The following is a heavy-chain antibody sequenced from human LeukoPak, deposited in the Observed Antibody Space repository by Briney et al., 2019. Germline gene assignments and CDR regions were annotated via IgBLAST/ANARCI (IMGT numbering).Heavy chain of an antibody. D-gene: IGHD4-17*01. J-gene: IGHJ3*02. Sequence: GGSLRLSCAASGFTFSSYAMHWVRQAPGKGLEWVAVISYDGSNKYYADSVKGRFTISRDNSKNTLYLQMNSLRAEDTAVYYCARTLNGDYDSDAFDIWGQGTMVTVSS. CDR3: ARTLNGDYDSDAFDI. CDR1: GFTFSSYA. V-gene: IGHV3-30-3*01. CDR2: ISYDGSNK.